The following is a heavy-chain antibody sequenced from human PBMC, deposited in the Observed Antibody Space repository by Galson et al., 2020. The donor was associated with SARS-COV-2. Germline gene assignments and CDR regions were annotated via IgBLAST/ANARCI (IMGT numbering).Heavy chain of an antibody. CDR1: GFSLSTSGVG. CDR3: AQTDYDFGSGYPGLDY. Sequence: ESGPTLVKPTQTLTLTCTFSGFSLSTSGVGVGWIRQPPGKSLEWLALIYWNDDQRYSPSLKSRLTITKDTSKNQVVLTMTNMDPVDTATYYCAQTDYDFGSGYPGLDYWSQGTLGTVSS. CDR2: IYWNDDQ. V-gene: IGHV2-5*01. D-gene: IGHD3-3*01. J-gene: IGHJ4*02.